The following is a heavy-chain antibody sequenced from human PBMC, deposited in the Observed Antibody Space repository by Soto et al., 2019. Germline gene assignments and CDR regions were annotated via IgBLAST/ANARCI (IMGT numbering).Heavy chain of an antibody. CDR1: GDSISSRNW. Sequence: QVQLQESGPGLVKPSETLSLTCAVSGDSISSRNWWSWVRQTPGKGLEYIGEIHHSGSTNYNPSLKSRVTMSVDKSKNPFSLNLNSVTAADTAIYYCARRKLERMYVGWFDPWGQGTLVTVSS. D-gene: IGHD2-8*01. CDR2: IHHSGST. V-gene: IGHV4-4*02. J-gene: IGHJ5*02. CDR3: ARRKLERMYVGWFDP.